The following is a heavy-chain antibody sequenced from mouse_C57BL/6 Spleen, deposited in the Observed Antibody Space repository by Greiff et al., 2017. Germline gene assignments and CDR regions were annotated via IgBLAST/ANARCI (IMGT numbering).Heavy chain of an antibody. CDR2: IDPENGDT. J-gene: IGHJ3*01. D-gene: IGHD1-1*01. Sequence: VQLQQSGAELVRPGASVKLSCTASGFNIKDDYMHWVKQRPEQGLEWIGWIDPENGDTEDASKFQGKATITADTSSNTAYLQLSSLTSEDTAVYYCTQTPLYYGSRGFAYWGQGTLVTVSA. CDR3: TQTPLYYGSRGFAY. CDR1: GFNIKDDY. V-gene: IGHV14-4*01.